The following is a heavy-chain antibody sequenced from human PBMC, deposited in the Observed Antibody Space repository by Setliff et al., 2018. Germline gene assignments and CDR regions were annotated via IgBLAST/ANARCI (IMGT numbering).Heavy chain of an antibody. CDR3: ERDGSSSWYAGMD. CDR2: IYIGGSA. CDR1: GGSISSYY. V-gene: IGHV4-4*07. J-gene: IGHJ4*02. D-gene: IGHD6-13*01. Sequence: PSETLSLTCTVSGGSISSYYWSWIRQPAGKGLEWIGHIYIGGSANHNPSLKSRVTMSIDTSKNQFSLKLNSVTAADMAVYYCERDGSSSWYAGMDWGQGTLVTVSS.